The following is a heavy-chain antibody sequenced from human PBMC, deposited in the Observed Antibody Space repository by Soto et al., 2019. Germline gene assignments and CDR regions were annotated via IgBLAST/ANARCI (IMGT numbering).Heavy chain of an antibody. Sequence: VQLVQSGAEVKEPGASVKVSCKASGYNFPSYGTSWVRQAPGQGLEWMGWISDYNGNTNYAQNLQGRVTMTTDTSTSTAYMELRSLRSDDTAVYYCARDTSGTFDYWGQGTLVTVSS. CDR2: ISDYNGNT. V-gene: IGHV1-18*01. J-gene: IGHJ4*02. D-gene: IGHD1-1*01. CDR3: ARDTSGTFDY. CDR1: GYNFPSYG.